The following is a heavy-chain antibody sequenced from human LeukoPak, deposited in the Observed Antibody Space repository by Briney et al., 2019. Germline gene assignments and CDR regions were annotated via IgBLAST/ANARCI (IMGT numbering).Heavy chain of an antibody. CDR1: GFTFSSYW. V-gene: IGHV3-7*01. CDR2: IKQDGSEK. J-gene: IGHJ6*02. D-gene: IGHD6-13*01. Sequence: PGGSLRLSCAASGFTFSSYWMSWVRQAPGKGLEWVANIKQDGSEKCYVDSVKGRFTISRDNAKNSLYLQMNSLRAKDTAVYYCARSDSSSWYGYYYYGMDVWGQGTTVTVSS. CDR3: ARSDSSSWYGYYYYGMDV.